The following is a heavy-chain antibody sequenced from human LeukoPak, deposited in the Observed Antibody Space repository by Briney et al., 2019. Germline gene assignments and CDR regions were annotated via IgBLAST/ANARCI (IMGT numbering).Heavy chain of an antibody. Sequence: GGSLRLSCAASGFTFDDYGMSWVRQAPGKGLEWVSGINWNGGSTCYADSVKGRFTISRDNAEKSLYLQMNSLRVEDTALYYCARDEDSSGYYYAAPWGQGTLVTVSS. CDR1: GFTFDDYG. CDR2: INWNGGST. CDR3: ARDEDSSGYYYAAP. D-gene: IGHD3-22*01. V-gene: IGHV3-20*04. J-gene: IGHJ5*02.